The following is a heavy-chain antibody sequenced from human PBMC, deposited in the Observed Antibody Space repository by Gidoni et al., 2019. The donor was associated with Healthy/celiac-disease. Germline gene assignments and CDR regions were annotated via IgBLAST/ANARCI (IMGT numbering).Heavy chain of an antibody. D-gene: IGHD6-6*01. J-gene: IGHJ4*02. Sequence: GLVKPSETLSLTCTVSGGSVSSGSYYWSWIRQPPGKGLEWIGYIYYSGSINYNPSLKSRVTISVDTSKNQFSLKLSSVTAADTAVYYCARTTIAARAFDYWGQGTLVTVSS. CDR3: ARTTIAARAFDY. CDR1: GGSVSSGSYY. V-gene: IGHV4-61*01. CDR2: IYYSGSI.